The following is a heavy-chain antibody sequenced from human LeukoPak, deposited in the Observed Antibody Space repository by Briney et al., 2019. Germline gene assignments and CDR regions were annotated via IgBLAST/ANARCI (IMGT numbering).Heavy chain of an antibody. CDR1: GGTFSSYA. J-gene: IGHJ6*02. D-gene: IGHD1-26*01. Sequence: GASVKVSCKASGGTFSSYAISWVRQAPGQGLEWMGGIIPIFGTANYAQKFQGRVTMTRDTSISTAYMELSRLRSDDTAVYYCAREDGSCPYYYYGMDVWGQGTTVTVSS. V-gene: IGHV1-69*05. CDR3: AREDGSCPYYYYGMDV. CDR2: IIPIFGTA.